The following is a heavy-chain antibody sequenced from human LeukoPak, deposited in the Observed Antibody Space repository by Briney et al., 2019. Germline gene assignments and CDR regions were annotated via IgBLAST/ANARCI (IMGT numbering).Heavy chain of an antibody. V-gene: IGHV3-23*01. Sequence: GGSLRLSCAASGFTFSSYGMHWVRQAPGKGLEWVSAISGSGGSTYYADSVKGRFTISRDNSKNTLYLQMNSLRAEDTAVYYCAKTGGRVVVVIPYYFDYWGQGTLVTVS. CDR2: ISGSGGST. CDR3: AKTGGRVVVVIPYYFDY. D-gene: IGHD3-22*01. CDR1: GFTFSSYG. J-gene: IGHJ4*02.